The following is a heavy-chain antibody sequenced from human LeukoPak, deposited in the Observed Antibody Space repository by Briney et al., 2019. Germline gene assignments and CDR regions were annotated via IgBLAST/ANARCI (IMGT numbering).Heavy chain of an antibody. V-gene: IGHV4-34*01. CDR2: INHSGST. Sequence: SETLSLTCAVYGGSFSGYYWSWIRQPPGKGLEWIGEINHSGSTNYNPSLKSRVTISVDTSKNQFSLKLSSVTAADTVFYFKQKTAYEILTDTYSWDYWGQGTLVTVSS. D-gene: IGHD3-9*01. CDR1: GGSFSGYY. CDR3: QKTAYEILTDTYSWDY. J-gene: IGHJ4*02.